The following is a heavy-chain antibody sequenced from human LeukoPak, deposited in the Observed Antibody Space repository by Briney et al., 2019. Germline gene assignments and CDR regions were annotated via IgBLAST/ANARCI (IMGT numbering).Heavy chain of an antibody. J-gene: IGHJ5*02. D-gene: IGHD5-18*01. Sequence: SETLSLTCAVYGGSFSGYYWSWIRQPPGKGLEWIGEINHSGSTNYNLSLKSRVTISVDTSKNQFSLKLSSVTAVDTAVYYCARSGYSYGYRFKSWFDPWGQGTLVTVSS. CDR2: INHSGST. CDR3: ARSGYSYGYRFKSWFDP. CDR1: GGSFSGYY. V-gene: IGHV4-34*01.